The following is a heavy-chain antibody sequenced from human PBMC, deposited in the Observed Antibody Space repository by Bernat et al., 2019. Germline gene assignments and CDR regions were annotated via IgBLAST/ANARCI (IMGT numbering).Heavy chain of an antibody. CDR3: ARGEGLYCSSTSCYRYYYYYMDV. Sequence: QVQLVQSGAEVKKPGASVKVSCKASGYSFTNYYMHWVRQAPGQGLEWMGWISAYNGNTNYAQKLQGRVTMTTDTSTSTAYMELRSLRSDDTAVYYCARGEGLYCSSTSCYRYYYYYMDVWGKGTTVTVSS. CDR2: ISAYNGNT. CDR1: GYSFTNYY. V-gene: IGHV1-18*04. D-gene: IGHD2-2*01. J-gene: IGHJ6*03.